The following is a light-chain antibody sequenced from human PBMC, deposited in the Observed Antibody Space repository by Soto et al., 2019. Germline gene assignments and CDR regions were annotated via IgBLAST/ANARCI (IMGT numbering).Light chain of an antibody. CDR2: EVN. Sequence: QSVLTQPASLSGSPGQSITISCTRTSSDIGAYDYISWFQQHPDKASNIMISEVNNRPRRVSNRFSGPKSGPTAYLPISGIQVEDEPAYYCKSYRITNLNLFGSRTKVTVL. J-gene: IGLJ6*01. V-gene: IGLV2-14*01. CDR3: KSYRITNLNL. CDR1: SSDIGAYDY.